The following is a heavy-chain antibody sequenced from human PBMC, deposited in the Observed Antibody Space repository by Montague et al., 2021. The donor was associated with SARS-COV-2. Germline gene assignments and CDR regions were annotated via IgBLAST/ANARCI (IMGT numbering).Heavy chain of an antibody. Sequence: TLSLTCTVSGGSISSGYFYWSWIRQTAGKGPEWIGLTYPGGNTNYNPSLKSRVTISVDTSKNQFSLKLSSVTAADTAVYYCASVYTVTYYFDYWGRETLVTVSS. CDR2: TYPGGNT. D-gene: IGHD4-17*01. CDR1: GGSISSGYFY. V-gene: IGHV4-61*02. J-gene: IGHJ4*02. CDR3: ASVYTVTYYFDY.